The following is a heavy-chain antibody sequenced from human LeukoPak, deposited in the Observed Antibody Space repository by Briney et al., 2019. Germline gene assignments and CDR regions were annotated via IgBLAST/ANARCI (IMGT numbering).Heavy chain of an antibody. CDR1: GGSISSYY. Sequence: PSETLSLTCTVSGGSISSYYWSWIRQPPGKGLEWIGYIYYSGSTNYNPSLKSRVTISVDTSKNQFSLKLSSVTAADTAVYYCARAVYSNYGSNYFDYWGQGTLVTVSS. D-gene: IGHD4-11*01. J-gene: IGHJ4*02. V-gene: IGHV4-59*01. CDR2: IYYSGST. CDR3: ARAVYSNYGSNYFDY.